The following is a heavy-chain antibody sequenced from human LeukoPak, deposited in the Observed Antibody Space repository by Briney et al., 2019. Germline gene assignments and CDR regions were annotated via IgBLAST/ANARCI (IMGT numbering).Heavy chain of an antibody. CDR2: ISAYNGNI. CDR1: GYTFTSYG. D-gene: IGHD6-13*01. Sequence: ASVKVSCKASGYTFTSYGISWVRQAPGQGLEWMGWISAYNGNINYAQKLQGRVTMTTDTSTSTAYMELRSLRSDDTAVYYCARDSSSWYGVYFDYWGQGTLVTVSS. J-gene: IGHJ4*02. V-gene: IGHV1-18*01. CDR3: ARDSSSWYGVYFDY.